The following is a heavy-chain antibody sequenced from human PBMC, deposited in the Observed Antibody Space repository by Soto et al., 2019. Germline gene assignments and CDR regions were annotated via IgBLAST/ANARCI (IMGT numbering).Heavy chain of an antibody. CDR3: ARGVSAGVDY. D-gene: IGHD1-26*01. CDR1: GYSFTSLD. J-gene: IGHJ4*02. Sequence: SVKVSCKASGYSFTSLDINWVRQTAGQGLEWMGWMQPSTGRTGYAQKFQGRVTMTRDTSINTAYMELTTLTSDDTAFHYCARGVSAGVDYWGQGTLVTVSS. CDR2: MQPSTGRT. V-gene: IGHV1-8*01.